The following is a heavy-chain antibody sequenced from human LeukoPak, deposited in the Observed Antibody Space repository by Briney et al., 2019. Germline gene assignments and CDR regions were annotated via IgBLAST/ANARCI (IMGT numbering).Heavy chain of an antibody. CDR3: ARDALYSSGYYDY. CDR2: VSNDARNQ. J-gene: IGHJ4*02. CDR1: GFIFSRYA. Sequence: PGGSLRLSCAASGFIFSRYAMHWVRQAPGKGLEWVAAVSNDARNQYYADSVKGRFTISRDNAKNSLYPQMNSLRAEDTAVYYCARDALYSSGYYDYWGQGTLVTVSS. D-gene: IGHD3-22*01. V-gene: IGHV3-30*04.